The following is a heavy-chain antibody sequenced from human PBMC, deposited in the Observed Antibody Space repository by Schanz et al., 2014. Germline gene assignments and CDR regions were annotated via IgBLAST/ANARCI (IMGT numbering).Heavy chain of an antibody. D-gene: IGHD4-17*01. CDR2: IIPILGIA. CDR1: GYTFTRSG. J-gene: IGHJ4*02. CDR3: ARGYGDSPTDF. Sequence: QVQLVQSGAEVKKPGASVKVSCKASGYTFTRSGISWVRQAPGQGLEWMGRIIPILGIANYAQKFQGRVTITADRSTSTAYMELSSLRSEDTAVYYCARGYGDSPTDFWGQGTLVTVSS. V-gene: IGHV1-69*04.